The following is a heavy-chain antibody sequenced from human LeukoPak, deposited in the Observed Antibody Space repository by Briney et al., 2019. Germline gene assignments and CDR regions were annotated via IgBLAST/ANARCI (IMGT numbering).Heavy chain of an antibody. Sequence: SGTLSLTCTVSGGSTNSYYWSWIRQPPGKGLEWIGYIYYAGSTNYNPSLKSRITISVDTSKNQFSLKLTSITAADTAVYYCAREGYDSSDYWGQGTLVTVSS. D-gene: IGHD3-22*01. CDR3: AREGYDSSDY. CDR2: IYYAGST. V-gene: IGHV4-59*01. CDR1: GGSTNSYY. J-gene: IGHJ4*02.